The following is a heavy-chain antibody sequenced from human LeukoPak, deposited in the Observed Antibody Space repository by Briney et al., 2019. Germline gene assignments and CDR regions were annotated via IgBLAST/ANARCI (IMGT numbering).Heavy chain of an antibody. CDR1: GYTFTGYY. Sequence: GASVKVSCKASGYTFTGYYMHWVRQAPGQGLEWMGWINTNTGNPTYAQGFTGRFVFSLDTSVSTAYLQISSLKAEDTAVYYCAREPDTITIPEGDDYWGQGTLVTVSS. CDR3: AREPDTITIPEGDDY. V-gene: IGHV7-4-1*02. CDR2: INTNTGNP. J-gene: IGHJ4*02. D-gene: IGHD3-3*01.